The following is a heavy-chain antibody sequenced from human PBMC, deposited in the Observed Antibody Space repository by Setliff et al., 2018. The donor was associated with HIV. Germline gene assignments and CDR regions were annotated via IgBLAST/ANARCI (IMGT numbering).Heavy chain of an antibody. CDR1: GDSISSTSYY. V-gene: IGHV4-39*01. D-gene: IGHD2-21*01. J-gene: IGHJ4*02. CDR3: AGSWMHLWSRIFFCGGDCYSPFDY. CDR2: LYSGGST. Sequence: PSETLSLTCTVSGDSISSTSYYWAWLRQPPGKGLEWIGSLYSGGSTYYTPSLSGRVTMSVRTAKNQFSLNLTSVTAADTAVYYCAGSWMHLWSRIFFCGGDCYSPFDYWGQGSLVTVSS.